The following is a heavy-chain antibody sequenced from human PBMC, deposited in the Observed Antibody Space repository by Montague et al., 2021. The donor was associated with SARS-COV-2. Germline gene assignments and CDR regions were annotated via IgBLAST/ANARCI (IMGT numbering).Heavy chain of an antibody. CDR3: ASYSVPRGESSLFRRKVPHYYFDS. V-gene: IGHV4-34*01. Sequence: SETLSLTCAVSGGSFSGFSWNWIHQPPGKGLQWIGEINPSGSPNYTPSLKSRVTISADTSKNLFSLKLSSVAAADTGLYYRASYSVPRGESSLFRRKVPHYYFDSWGQGALVTVSS. D-gene: IGHD2-15*01. CDR2: INPSGSP. J-gene: IGHJ4*02. CDR1: GGSFSGFS.